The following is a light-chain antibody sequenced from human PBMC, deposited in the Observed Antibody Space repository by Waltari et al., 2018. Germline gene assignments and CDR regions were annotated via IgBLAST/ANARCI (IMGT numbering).Light chain of an antibody. CDR2: GAS. J-gene: IGKJ4*01. CDR1: QSVSSS. CDR3: LQRSNWPLT. V-gene: IGKV3D-15*01. Sequence: EIVMTQSPATLSLSPGERATLSCRASQSVSSSLAWFQQKPGQAPRLLIYGASSRATGIPDRFSGSGSGTDFTLTISSLEPEDLGVYYCLQRSNWPLTFGGGTKVEIK.